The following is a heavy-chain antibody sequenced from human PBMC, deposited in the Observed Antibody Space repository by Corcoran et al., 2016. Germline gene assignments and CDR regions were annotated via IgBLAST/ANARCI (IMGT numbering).Heavy chain of an antibody. V-gene: IGHV3-21*01. J-gene: IGHJ4*02. CDR1: GFTFSSYS. Sequence: EVQLVESGGGLVRPGWSLRLSCVASGFTFSSYSMNWVRQSPGKWLEWVSSISSSSSYIYYVDSVKGRFTISRDNAKNSLYLQMNRLRAEDTAVYYCARDAVAGRTSGLDYWGQGTLVTVSS. D-gene: IGHD6-19*01. CDR3: ARDAVAGRTSGLDY. CDR2: ISSSSSYI.